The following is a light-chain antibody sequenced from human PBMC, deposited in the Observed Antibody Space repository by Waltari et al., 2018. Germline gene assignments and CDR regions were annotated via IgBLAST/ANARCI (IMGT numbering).Light chain of an antibody. V-gene: IGLV1-44*01. CDR2: SNN. CDR3: AAWDDSLNGRV. J-gene: IGLJ3*02. CDR1: SSNIGSNT. Sequence: SVLTQPPSASGTPGQPVTLSCSGSSSNIGSNTVTRYQQPPGTAPKPLIYSNNQRPSGVPDRFSGSKSGTSASLAISGLQSEDEADYYCAAWDDSLNGRVFGGGTKLTVL.